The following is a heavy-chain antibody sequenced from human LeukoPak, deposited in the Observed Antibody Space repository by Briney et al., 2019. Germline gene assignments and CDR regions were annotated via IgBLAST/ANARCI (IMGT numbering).Heavy chain of an antibody. Sequence: SETLSLTCTVSGGSISSYYWSWIRQRPGKGLEWIGNIYDSGSTNYNPSLKSRVTISVDTSKNQCSLKLSSVTAADTAVYYCARQSISGSSLSYFDYWGQGTLVNVSS. CDR1: GGSISSYY. V-gene: IGHV4-59*01. CDR3: ARQSISGSSLSYFDY. CDR2: IYDSGST. D-gene: IGHD3-22*01. J-gene: IGHJ4*02.